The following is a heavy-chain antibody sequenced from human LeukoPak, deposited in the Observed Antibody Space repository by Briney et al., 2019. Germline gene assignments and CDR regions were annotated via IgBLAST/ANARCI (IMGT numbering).Heavy chain of an antibody. D-gene: IGHD6-13*01. CDR1: GGSISSYY. J-gene: IGHJ3*02. CDR2: IYYSGST. V-gene: IGHV4-59*08. CDR3: ARQSAAGASLRLDI. Sequence: PSETLSLTCTVSGGSISSYYWSWIRQPPGEGLEWIGYIYYSGSTNYNPSLKSRVTISVDTSKNQFSLKLSSVTAADTAVYYCARQSAAGASLRLDIWGQGTMVTVSS.